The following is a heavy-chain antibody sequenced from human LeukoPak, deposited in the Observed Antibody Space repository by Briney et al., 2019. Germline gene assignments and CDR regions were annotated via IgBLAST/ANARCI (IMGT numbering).Heavy chain of an antibody. J-gene: IGHJ4*02. V-gene: IGHV4-34*01. CDR3: AREPRNGRRDAAFDY. CDR2: INHSGST. CDR1: GASFSGYY. D-gene: IGHD2-8*01. Sequence: SETLSLTCAVYGASFSGYYCSWIRQPPGNGLEWLGEINHSGSTDYTPSLKSRVTISIDKSKNHFSLKLTSVTAADTAVYYCAREPRNGRRDAAFDYWGQGTLVTVSS.